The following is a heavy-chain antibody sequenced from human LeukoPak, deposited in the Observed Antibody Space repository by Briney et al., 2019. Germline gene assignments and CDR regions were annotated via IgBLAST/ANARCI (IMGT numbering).Heavy chain of an antibody. Sequence: ASVKVSCKASGYTFTSYGINWVRQAPGQGLEWMGWISGYNGNTIYAENLQGRVTMTTDTSTSTAYIELGSLRSDDTAVFYCARSSRFLWLRYLDSFGQGTLVTGSS. V-gene: IGHV1-18*01. D-gene: IGHD3-9*01. CDR2: ISGYNGNT. J-gene: IGHJ4*02. CDR3: ARSSRFLWLRYLDS. CDR1: GYTFTSYG.